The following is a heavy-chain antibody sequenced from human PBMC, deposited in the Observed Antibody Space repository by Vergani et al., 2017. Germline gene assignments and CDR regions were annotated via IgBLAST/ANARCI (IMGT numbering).Heavy chain of an antibody. V-gene: IGHV4-34*01. CDR2: INLSGST. Sequence: QVQLQQWGAGLLKPSETLSLTCAVYGGSFSGYYWSWIRQPPGKGLEWIGEINLSGSTNYNPALKSRVTISVDTSKNQFSLKLSSVTAADTAVYYCARGGVRGPLGYWGQGTLVTVSS. CDR3: ARGGVRGPLGY. CDR1: GGSFSGYY. D-gene: IGHD3-10*02. J-gene: IGHJ4*02.